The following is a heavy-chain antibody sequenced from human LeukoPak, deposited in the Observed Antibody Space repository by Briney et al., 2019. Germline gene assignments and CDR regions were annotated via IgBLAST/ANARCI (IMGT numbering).Heavy chain of an antibody. CDR3: ARGGITSAFMDV. D-gene: IGHD1/OR15-1a*01. Sequence: ASVKVSCKASGYTFTDYGVTCVRQAPGQGLEWMGWITGYNDNTNYAQNLQGRLTMTADTSTTTSYMELRSLTSDDTAVYYCARGGITSAFMDVWGKGTTVTVSP. J-gene: IGHJ6*04. CDR2: ITGYNDNT. V-gene: IGHV1-18*01. CDR1: GYTFTDYG.